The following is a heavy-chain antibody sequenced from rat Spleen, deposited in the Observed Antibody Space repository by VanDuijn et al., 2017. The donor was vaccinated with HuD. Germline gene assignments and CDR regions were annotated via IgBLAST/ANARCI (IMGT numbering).Heavy chain of an antibody. CDR1: GYSITSNY. CDR3: ATGGTYNSGYEICFAY. J-gene: IGHJ3*01. V-gene: IGHV3-1*01. D-gene: IGHD4-3*01. Sequence: EVQLQESGPGLVKPSQSLSLTCSVTGYSITSNYWAWIRKFPGNKMEWMGYISFSGSTSYNPSLKSRISITRDTSKNQFFLQLNSVTTEDTATYYCATGGTYNSGYEICFAYWGQGTLVTVSS. CDR2: ISFSGST.